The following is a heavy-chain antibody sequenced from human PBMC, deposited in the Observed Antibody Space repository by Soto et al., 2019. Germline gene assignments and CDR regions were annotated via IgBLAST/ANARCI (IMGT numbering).Heavy chain of an antibody. D-gene: IGHD4-17*01. CDR2: IWYDGSNK. CDR3: ARDSAVTTAADY. CDR1: GFTFSSYG. J-gene: IGHJ4*02. Sequence: GGSLRLSCAASGFTFSSYGMHWVRQVPGKGLEWVAVIWYDGSNKYYADSVKGRFTISRDNSKNTLYLQMDSLRAEDTAVYYCARDSAVTTAADYWGQGTLVTVSS. V-gene: IGHV3-33*01.